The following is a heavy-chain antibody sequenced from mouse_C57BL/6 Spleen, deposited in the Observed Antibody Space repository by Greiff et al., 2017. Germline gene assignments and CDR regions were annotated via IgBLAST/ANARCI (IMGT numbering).Heavy chain of an antibody. Sequence: VHVKQSGPELVKPGASVKIPCKASGYTFTDYNMDWVKQSHGKSLEWIGDINPNNGGTIYNQKFKGKATLTVDKSSSTAYMELRSLTSEDTAVYYCAREGANWDWFAYWGQGTLVTVSA. J-gene: IGHJ3*01. V-gene: IGHV1-18*01. CDR1: GYTFTDYN. D-gene: IGHD4-1*01. CDR3: AREGANWDWFAY. CDR2: INPNNGGT.